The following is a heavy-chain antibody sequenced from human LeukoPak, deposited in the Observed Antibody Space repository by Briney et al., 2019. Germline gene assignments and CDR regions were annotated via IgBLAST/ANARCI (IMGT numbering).Heavy chain of an antibody. D-gene: IGHD3-10*01. CDR1: GGSISSYY. CDR3: ARDRGAYGMDV. CDR2: IYYSGST. Sequence: SETLSLTCTVSGGSISSYYWSWIRQPPGKGLEWIGYIYYSGSTNYNPSLKSRVAISVDTSENQFSLKLSSVTAADTAVYYCARDRGAYGMDVWGQGTTVTVSS. V-gene: IGHV4-59*01. J-gene: IGHJ6*02.